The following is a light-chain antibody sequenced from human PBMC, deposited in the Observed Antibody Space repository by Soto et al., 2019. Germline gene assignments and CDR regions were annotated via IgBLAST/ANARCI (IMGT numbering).Light chain of an antibody. V-gene: IGKV1-5*03. J-gene: IGKJ1*01. CDR3: QQYNSYWT. Sequence: DIPMTQSPSTLPASVGDRVTITCRASQSISSWLAWYQQKPGKAPTLLIYKASSLESGVPSRFSGSGSGTEFTLTISSLQPDDFATYYCQQYNSYWTFGQGTKVEIK. CDR1: QSISSW. CDR2: KAS.